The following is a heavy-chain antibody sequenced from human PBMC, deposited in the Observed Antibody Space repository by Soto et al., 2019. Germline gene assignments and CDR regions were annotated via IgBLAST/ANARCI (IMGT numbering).Heavy chain of an antibody. V-gene: IGHV3-30*18. CDR1: GFTFSSYG. CDR2: ISYDGSNK. J-gene: IGHJ4*02. D-gene: IGHD2-8*01. CDR3: AKDGPPGYCTNGVCYGPDY. Sequence: PGGSLRLSCAASGFTFSSYGMHWVRQAPGKGLEWVAVISYDGSNKYYADSVRGRFTISRDNSKNTLYLQMNSLRAEDTAVYYCAKDGPPGYCTNGVCYGPDYWGQGTLVTVSS.